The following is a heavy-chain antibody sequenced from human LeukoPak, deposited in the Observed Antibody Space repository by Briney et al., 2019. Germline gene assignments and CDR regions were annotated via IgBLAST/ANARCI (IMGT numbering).Heavy chain of an antibody. Sequence: PGASLRLSCAASGFTFSNYAMSWVRQAPGKGLEWVSAITGGDSGIYYADSMKSRFTISRDNSKNTLYLQINSLRAEDTAVYYCAKWGDYDVLTGYYVSDYWGQGTLVTVSS. D-gene: IGHD3-9*01. V-gene: IGHV3-23*01. J-gene: IGHJ4*02. CDR1: GFTFSNYA. CDR3: AKWGDYDVLTGYYVSDY. CDR2: ITGGDSGI.